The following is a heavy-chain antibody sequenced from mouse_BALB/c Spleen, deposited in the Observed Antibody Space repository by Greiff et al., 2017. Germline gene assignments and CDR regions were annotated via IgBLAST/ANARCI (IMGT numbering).Heavy chain of an antibody. CDR2: IWAGGST. D-gene: IGHD2-1*01. Sequence: VQLKESGPGLVAPSQSLSITCTVSGFSLTSYGVHWVRQPPGKGLEWLGVIWAGGSTDYNSALKSRLSISKDNSKSQVLLKMNSLQTDDTARYYCARDWGNYDSFFAYWGQGTLVTVSA. CDR1: GFSLTSYG. CDR3: ARDWGNYDSFFAY. J-gene: IGHJ3*01. V-gene: IGHV2-9*02.